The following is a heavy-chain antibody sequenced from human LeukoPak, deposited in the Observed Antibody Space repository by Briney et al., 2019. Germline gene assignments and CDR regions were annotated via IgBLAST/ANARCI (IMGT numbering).Heavy chain of an antibody. J-gene: IGHJ4*01. CDR1: GFTFTSYW. D-gene: IGHD6-13*01. V-gene: IGHV3-7*01. CDR2: IRQDGGEK. CDR3: ARDGTAAGLYFDL. Sequence: GGSLRLSCAVSGFTFTSYWMNWVRQAPGKGLEWVASIRQDGGEKSYADSVKGRFTISRDNTKNSLYLQMSSLRAEDTAVYYCARDGTAAGLYFDLWGQGTLITVSS.